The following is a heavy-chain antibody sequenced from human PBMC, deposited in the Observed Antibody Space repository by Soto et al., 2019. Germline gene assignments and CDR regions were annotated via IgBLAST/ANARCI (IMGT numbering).Heavy chain of an antibody. Sequence: LRLSCAASGFTFTNYAMTWVRQTPGKGPEWVSGISASGGLKYYADSVRGRFTVSRDNSKNILYLQMDNLRDEDTALYYCAREVGAPSGWLDPWGQGTQVTVSS. CDR1: GFTFTNYA. CDR3: AREVGAPSGWLDP. D-gene: IGHD1-26*01. CDR2: ISASGGLK. V-gene: IGHV3-23*01. J-gene: IGHJ5*02.